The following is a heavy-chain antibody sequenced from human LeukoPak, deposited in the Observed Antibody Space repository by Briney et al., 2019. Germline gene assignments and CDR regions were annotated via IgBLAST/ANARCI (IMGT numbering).Heavy chain of an antibody. J-gene: IGHJ5*02. V-gene: IGHV3-30-3*01. Sequence: GRSLRLPCAASGFTFSSYAMHWVRQAPGKGLEWVAVISYDGSNKYYADSVKGRFTVSRDNSKNTLYLQMNSLRAEDTAVYYCARAGVEYSYGNWFDPWGQGTLSPSPQ. CDR3: ARAGVEYSYGNWFDP. D-gene: IGHD5-18*01. CDR1: GFTFSSYA. CDR2: ISYDGSNK.